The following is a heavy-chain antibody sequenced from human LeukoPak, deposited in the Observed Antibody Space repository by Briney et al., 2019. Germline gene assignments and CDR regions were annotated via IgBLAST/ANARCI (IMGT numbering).Heavy chain of an antibody. CDR2: IDGGGGGT. J-gene: IGHJ4*02. V-gene: IGHV3-23*01. CDR3: AKYSYSSGPRSFDH. Sequence: GGSLRLSCAASGFTFSSYAMSWVRQAPGKGLEWVSCIDGGGGGTYYADSVKGRFTISRDNSKNTLYLQMNSLRAEDTAIYYCAKYSYSSGPRSFDHWGQGTLVTVSS. D-gene: IGHD3-22*01. CDR1: GFTFSSYA.